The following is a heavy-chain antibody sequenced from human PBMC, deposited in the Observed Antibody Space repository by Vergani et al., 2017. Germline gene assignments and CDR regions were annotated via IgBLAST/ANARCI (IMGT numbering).Heavy chain of an antibody. CDR3: ASGSFGQLEVNWFDP. CDR2: IKQDGSEK. D-gene: IGHD6-13*01. Sequence: VQLVESGGGLVKPGGSLRLSCAASGFTFSSYWMSWVRQAPGKGLEWVANIKQDGSEKYYVDSVKGRFTISRDNAKNSLYLQMNSLRAEDTAVYYCASGSFGQLEVNWFDPWGQGTLVTVSS. CDR1: GFTFSSYW. V-gene: IGHV3-7*01. J-gene: IGHJ5*02.